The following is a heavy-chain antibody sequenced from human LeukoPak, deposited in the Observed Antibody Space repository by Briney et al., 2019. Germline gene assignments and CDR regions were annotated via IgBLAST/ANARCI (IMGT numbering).Heavy chain of an antibody. V-gene: IGHV4-34*01. CDR1: GGSFSGYY. J-gene: IGHJ6*02. CDR3: ARVVRDSSGYYYYYGMDV. D-gene: IGHD3-22*01. CDR2: INHSGST. Sequence: NPSETLSLTCAVYGGSFSGYYWSWIRQPPGKGLEWIGEINHSGSTNYNPSLKSRVTISVDTSKNQFSLKLSSVTAADTAVYYCARVVRDSSGYYYYYGMDVWGQGTTVTVSS.